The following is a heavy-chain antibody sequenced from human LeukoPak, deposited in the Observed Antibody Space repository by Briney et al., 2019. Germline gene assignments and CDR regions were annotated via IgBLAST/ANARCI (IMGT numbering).Heavy chain of an antibody. CDR2: ISWNSGSI. J-gene: IGHJ3*02. CDR1: GFTFDDYA. Sequence: GGSLRLSCAASGFTFDDYAMHWVRQAPGKGLEWVSGISWNSGSIGYVDSEKGRFTISRDNSKNTLYLQMNSLRAEDTAVYYCAKYGDVLRYFDWLPHDAFDIWGQGTMVTVSS. D-gene: IGHD3-9*01. V-gene: IGHV3-9*01. CDR3: AKYGDVLRYFDWLPHDAFDI.